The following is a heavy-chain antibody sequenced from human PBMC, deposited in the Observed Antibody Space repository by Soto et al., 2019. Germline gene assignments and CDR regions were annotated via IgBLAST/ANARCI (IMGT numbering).Heavy chain of an antibody. J-gene: IGHJ5*02. D-gene: IGHD3-16*01. V-gene: IGHV3-74*01. CDR1: GFTFSGDW. Sequence: GGSLRLSCVASGFTFSGDWMHWVRQVPGKGLVWVSRISPDGTTTYYADSVKGRFTISRDNAKNTLYLQMNGLRADDTAVYYCSRGRSPYYDYFDPWGPGTLVTVSS. CDR2: ISPDGTTT. CDR3: SRGRSPYYDYFDP.